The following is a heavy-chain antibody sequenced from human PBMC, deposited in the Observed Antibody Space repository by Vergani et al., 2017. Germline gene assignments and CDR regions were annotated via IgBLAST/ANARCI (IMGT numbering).Heavy chain of an antibody. J-gene: IGHJ3*02. V-gene: IGHV1-69*01. CDR2: IIPIFGTA. CDR1: GGTFSSYA. D-gene: IGHD3-9*01. Sequence: QVQLVQSGAEVKKPGSSVKVSCKASGGTFSSYAISWVRQAPGQGLEWMGGIIPIFGTANYAQKFQGRVTITADESTSTAYMELSSLRSEDTAVYYCAGAFARYDILTGYYWVDAFDIWGQGTMVTVSS. CDR3: AGAFARYDILTGYYWVDAFDI.